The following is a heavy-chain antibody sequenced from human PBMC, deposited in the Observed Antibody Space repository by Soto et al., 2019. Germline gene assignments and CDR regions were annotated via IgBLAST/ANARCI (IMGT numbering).Heavy chain of an antibody. D-gene: IGHD6-19*01. CDR1: GFTFDDYA. V-gene: IGHV3-9*01. CDR3: VKDKFTSSVSHLDY. Sequence: SLRLSCAASGFTFDDYAMHWVRQVPGKCLEWVSGINWNSSRIGYADSVKGRFTISRDNAKNSLYLKMHSLRIEDTALYYCVKDKFTSSVSHLDYWGPGTLVTVSS. J-gene: IGHJ4*02. CDR2: INWNSSRI.